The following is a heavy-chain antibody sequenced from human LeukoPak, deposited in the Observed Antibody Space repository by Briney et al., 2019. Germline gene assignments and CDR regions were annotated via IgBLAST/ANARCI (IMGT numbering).Heavy chain of an antibody. CDR2: ISGSGGST. J-gene: IGHJ4*02. CDR3: AKPRGLYYDFWSGSMPFGY. V-gene: IGHV3-23*01. D-gene: IGHD3-3*01. CDR1: GFTFSSYA. Sequence: GGSLRLSCAASGFTFSSYAMSWVRQAPGKGLEWVSAISGSGGSTYYADSVKGRFTISRDNSKNTLYLQMNSLRAEDTAVYYCAKPRGLYYDFWSGSMPFGYWGQGTLVTVSS.